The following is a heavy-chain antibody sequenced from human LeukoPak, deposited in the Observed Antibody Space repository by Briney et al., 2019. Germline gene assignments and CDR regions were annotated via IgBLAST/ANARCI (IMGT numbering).Heavy chain of an antibody. J-gene: IGHJ4*02. CDR3: ARHRDGYNWASNDY. CDR1: GFSLSSYW. Sequence: GGSLRLSCAGSGFSLSSYWMNWVRQAPGKGLEWVANIKQDGSEKNYVDSVKGRFTIPKDNAKNSVYLQMDNLRAEDTAVYYCARHRDGYNWASNDYWGQGTLVTVSS. V-gene: IGHV3-7*01. D-gene: IGHD5-24*01. CDR2: IKQDGSEK.